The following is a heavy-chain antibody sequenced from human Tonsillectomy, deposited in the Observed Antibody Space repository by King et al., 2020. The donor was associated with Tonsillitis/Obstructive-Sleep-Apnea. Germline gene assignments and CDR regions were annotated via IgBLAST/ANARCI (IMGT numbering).Heavy chain of an antibody. D-gene: IGHD2-2*01. J-gene: IGHJ6*03. Sequence: VQLQQWGAGLLKPSETLSLTCAVYGGSFSGYYWTWIRQPPGKGLEWIGEIIHSGTTNYNPSLESRVTISVDTSKNQFSLNLSSVTAADTAVYYCARGGSSTRLYSYYMDVWGKGTTVTVSS. V-gene: IGHV4-34*01. CDR1: GGSFSGYY. CDR2: IIHSGTT. CDR3: ARGGSSTRLYSYYMDV.